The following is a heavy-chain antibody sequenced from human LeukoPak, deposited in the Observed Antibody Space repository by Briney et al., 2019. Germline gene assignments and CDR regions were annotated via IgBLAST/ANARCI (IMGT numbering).Heavy chain of an antibody. V-gene: IGHV4-61*02. D-gene: IGHD2-2*01. CDR1: GGSISSGSYY. J-gene: IGHJ5*02. CDR2: IYTSGST. CDR3: ARGSDVAVVPAAIDAWFDA. Sequence: SETLSLTCAVSGGSISSGSYYWSWIRQPAGKGLEWTGRIYTSGSTNYNPSLKSRVTISVDTSKNQFSLKLSSVTAADTAVYYCARGSDVAVVPAAIDAWFDAWGQATLVTVSS.